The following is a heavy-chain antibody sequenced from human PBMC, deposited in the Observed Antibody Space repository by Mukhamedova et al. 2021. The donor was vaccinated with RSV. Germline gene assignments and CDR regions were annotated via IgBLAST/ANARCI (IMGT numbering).Heavy chain of an antibody. V-gene: IGHV3-30*01. D-gene: IGHD6-19*01. CDR3: ARDLHSGWNVW. Sequence: FTISRDNSKNTVYLQMNSLRAEDTAVYYCARDLHSGWNVWWGQGTQVIVSS. J-gene: IGHJ4*02.